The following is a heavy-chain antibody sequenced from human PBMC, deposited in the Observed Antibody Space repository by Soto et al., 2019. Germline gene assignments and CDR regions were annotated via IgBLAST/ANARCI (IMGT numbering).Heavy chain of an antibody. CDR1: GYSFAGYW. CDR3: ARLPGVRGVFDGFNV. J-gene: IGHJ3*01. Sequence: TVESLKISCKGSGYSFAGYWIGWVRQMPWKGLDWMGVIYPGDSDTRYSPSFHGQVTISADKSISTAYLQWSSLKASDTAMYFCARLPGVRGVFDGFNVWGQGTMVTVSS. V-gene: IGHV5-51*01. CDR2: IYPGDSDT. D-gene: IGHD3-10*01.